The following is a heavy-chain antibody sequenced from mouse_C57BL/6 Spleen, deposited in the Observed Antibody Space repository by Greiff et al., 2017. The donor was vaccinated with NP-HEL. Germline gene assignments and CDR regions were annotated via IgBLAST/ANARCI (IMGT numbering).Heavy chain of an antibody. CDR3: ARGDYDV. CDR2: IYPGDGDT. V-gene: IGHV1-82*01. D-gene: IGHD2-4*01. Sequence: QVQLKESGPELVKPGASVKISCKASGYAFSSSWMNWVKQRPGKGLEWIGRIYPGDGDTNYNGKFKGKATLTADKSSSTAYMQLSSLTSEDSAVYFCARGDYDVWGTGTTVTVSS. J-gene: IGHJ1*03. CDR1: GYAFSSSW.